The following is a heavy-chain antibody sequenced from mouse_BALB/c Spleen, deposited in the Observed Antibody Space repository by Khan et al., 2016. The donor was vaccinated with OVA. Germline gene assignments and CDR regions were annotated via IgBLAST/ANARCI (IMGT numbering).Heavy chain of an antibody. CDR3: AKFTPDYYSLDY. D-gene: IGHD1-1*01. CDR2: IWGDGGT. CDR1: GFSLTIYG. Sequence: QVQLKQSGPGLVAPAQSLSITCTVSGFSLTIYGLSWVRQPPGKGLEWLGVIWGDGGTNYHSALISRLTITKDNSNSQAFLKLHSLQTDATATYYCAKFTPDYYSLDYWGQGTSVTVSS. V-gene: IGHV2-3*01. J-gene: IGHJ4*01.